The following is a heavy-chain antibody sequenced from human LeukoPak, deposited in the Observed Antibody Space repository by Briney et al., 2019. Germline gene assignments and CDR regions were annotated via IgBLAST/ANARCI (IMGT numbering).Heavy chain of an antibody. V-gene: IGHV3-9*01. D-gene: IGHD6-13*01. J-gene: IGHJ4*02. CDR2: ISWNSGSI. Sequence: GRSLRLSCAASGFTFDDYAMHWVRQAPGKGLEWVSGISWNSGSIGYADSVKGRFTISRDNAKNSLYLQMNSLRAEDTALYYCAKEDGHRSSSFDYWGQGTLVTVSS. CDR1: GFTFDDYA. CDR3: AKEDGHRSSSFDY.